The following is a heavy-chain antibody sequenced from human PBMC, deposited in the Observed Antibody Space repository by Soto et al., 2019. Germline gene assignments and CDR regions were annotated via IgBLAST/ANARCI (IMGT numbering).Heavy chain of an antibody. D-gene: IGHD4-17*01. V-gene: IGHV4-39*01. CDR3: ARHGNTVTTGYYYGMDV. CDR2: MYYSGRT. J-gene: IGHJ6*02. CDR1: GASISSSNYY. Sequence: SETLSLTCTVSGASISSSNYYWGWIRQPPGRGLEWIGTMYYSGRTYYNPSLKSRVTTSVDTSKNQFSLKPSAVTATDTAVYYCARHGNTVTTGYYYGMDVWGQGTTVTVSS.